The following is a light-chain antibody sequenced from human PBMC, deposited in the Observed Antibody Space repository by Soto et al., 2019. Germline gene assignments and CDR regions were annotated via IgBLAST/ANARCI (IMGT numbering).Light chain of an antibody. CDR2: GAS. V-gene: IGKV3-20*01. CDR3: QQYGGSRIT. J-gene: IGKJ5*01. CDR1: QSVSSSY. Sequence: EIVLTQSPGTLSLSPGERATLSCRASQSVSSSYLAWYQQIPGQAPRLLIYGASSRATGIPDRFSGSGSGTDFTLTISRLETEDFAVYYCQQYGGSRITFGQGTRLEIK.